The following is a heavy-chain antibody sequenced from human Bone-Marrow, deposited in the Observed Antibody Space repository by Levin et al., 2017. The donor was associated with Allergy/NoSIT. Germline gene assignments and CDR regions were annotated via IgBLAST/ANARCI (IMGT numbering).Heavy chain of an antibody. D-gene: IGHD2-2*01. Sequence: SQTLSLPCSVSGGSVRSVSYCWGWIRQPPGKGLEWIGSFHSSGRTDYNPPLKSRVAISVDTSKNQFSLRVRSVTAADTATSYCARSWRVPAGATPATYYYGMDVWGHGTTVIVSS. J-gene: IGHJ6*02. CDR3: ARSWRVPAGATPATYYYGMDV. V-gene: IGHV4-39*07. CDR2: FHSSGRT. CDR1: GGSVRSVSYC.